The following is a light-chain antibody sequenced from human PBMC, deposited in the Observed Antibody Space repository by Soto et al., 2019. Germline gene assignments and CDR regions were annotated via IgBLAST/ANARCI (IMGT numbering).Light chain of an antibody. V-gene: IGKV1-39*01. J-gene: IGKJ1*01. CDR3: QQSYSTPWT. Sequence: DLQMTQSPSSLSASVGDRVTITCRASQSISSYLNWYQQKPGKAPKLLIYAASSLQSGVPSRFRGSRSGTDFTLTISSLQPEDFATYYCQQSYSTPWTFGQGTKVEIK. CDR1: QSISSY. CDR2: AAS.